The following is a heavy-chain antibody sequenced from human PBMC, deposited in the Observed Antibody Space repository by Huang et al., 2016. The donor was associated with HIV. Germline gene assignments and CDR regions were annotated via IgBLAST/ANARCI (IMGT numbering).Heavy chain of an antibody. CDR3: AREVMISFGGPFDP. CDR2: INHVGNA. J-gene: IGHJ5*02. V-gene: IGHV4-34*01. CDR1: GGSFSRHY. Sequence: QVQLQQWGAGLLKPSETLSLTCAVYGGSFSRHYWNWIRQAPGKGLEWIGEINHVGNANYNPSLESRVTMSVDTSKNQVSLKLTSVTGADTAMYYCAREVMISFGGPFDPWGQGTLVTVSS. D-gene: IGHD3-16*01.